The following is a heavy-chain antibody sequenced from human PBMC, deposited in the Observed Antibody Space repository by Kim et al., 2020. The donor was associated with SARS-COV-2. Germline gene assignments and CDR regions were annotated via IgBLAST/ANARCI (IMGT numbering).Heavy chain of an antibody. CDR3: AARGYSGYDRPYYYGMDV. CDR1: GYTFTGYY. Sequence: ASVKVSCKASGYTFTGYYIHWVRQAPGQGLEWMGWINPNSGATNYAQKFQGRVTMTRDTSISTAYLELSRLRSDDTAVYYCAARGYSGYDRPYYYGMDVWGQGTTVTVSS. V-gene: IGHV1-2*02. D-gene: IGHD5-12*01. CDR2: INPNSGAT. J-gene: IGHJ6*02.